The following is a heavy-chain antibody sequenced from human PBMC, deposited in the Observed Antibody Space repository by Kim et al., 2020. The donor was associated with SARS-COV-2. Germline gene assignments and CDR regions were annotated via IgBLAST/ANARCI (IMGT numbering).Heavy chain of an antibody. J-gene: IGHJ6*02. CDR3: ARVGLLRYYYGMDV. V-gene: IGHV4-59*01. D-gene: IGHD1-26*01. CDR2: IYYSGST. Sequence: SETLSLTCTVSGGSISSYYWSWIRQPPGKGLEWIGYIYYSGSTNYNPSLKSRVTISVDTSKNQFSLKLSSVTAADTAVYYCARVGLLRYYYGMDVWGQGTTVTVSS. CDR1: GGSISSYY.